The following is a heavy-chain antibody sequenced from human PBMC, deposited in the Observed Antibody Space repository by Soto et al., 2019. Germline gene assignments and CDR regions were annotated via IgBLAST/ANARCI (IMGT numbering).Heavy chain of an antibody. CDR2: IYCSGST. V-gene: IGHV4-39*01. J-gene: IGHJ6*02. D-gene: IGHD3-3*01. CDR3: ARQPQYYDFWSGYYPYYYYGMDV. CDR1: GGSISSSSYY. Sequence: WETLSLTCTVSGGSISSSSYYWGWIRQPPGKGLEWIGSIYCSGSTYYNPSLKSRVTISVDTSKNQFSLKLSSVTAADTAVYYCARQPQYYDFWSGYYPYYYYGMDVWGQGTTVTVSS.